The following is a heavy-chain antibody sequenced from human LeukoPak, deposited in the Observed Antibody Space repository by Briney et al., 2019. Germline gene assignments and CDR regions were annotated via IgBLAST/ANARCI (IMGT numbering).Heavy chain of an antibody. CDR3: ASLLGYYDSSGYDSGPTSDY. CDR1: GFTFSSYE. J-gene: IGHJ4*02. V-gene: IGHV3-48*03. Sequence: PGGSLRLSCAASGFTFSSYEMNWVRQAPGKGLEWVSYISSSGSNIYYADSVKGRFTISRDNAKNSLYLQMNSLRAEDTAVYFCASLLGYYDSSGYDSGPTSDYWGQGTLVTVSS. D-gene: IGHD3-22*01. CDR2: ISSSGSNI.